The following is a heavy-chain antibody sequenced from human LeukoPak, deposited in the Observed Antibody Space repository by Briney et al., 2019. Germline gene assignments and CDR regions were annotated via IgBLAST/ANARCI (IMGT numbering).Heavy chain of an antibody. J-gene: IGHJ4*02. CDR3: ARDGVPPGY. Sequence: PGRSLRLSCAASGFTFDDYAMQWVRQAPGKGLEWVSGISWNSGSIDYADSVKGRFTISRDNAKNTLYLQMNSLRAEDTAVYYCARDGVPPGYWGQGTLVTVSS. D-gene: IGHD2-2*01. CDR2: ISWNSGSI. CDR1: GFTFDDYA. V-gene: IGHV3-9*01.